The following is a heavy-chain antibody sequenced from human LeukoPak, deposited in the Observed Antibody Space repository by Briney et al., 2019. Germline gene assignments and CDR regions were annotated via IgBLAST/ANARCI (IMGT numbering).Heavy chain of an antibody. J-gene: IGHJ4*02. D-gene: IGHD3-22*01. Sequence: PGGSLRLSCAASGFTISSYWMSWVRQAPGKGLEWVANIKQDGSEKHYVDSVKGRFTISRDNAKNSLYLQMNSLRAEDTAVYYCAKERPLIYYDSSGYYPYFDYWGQGTLVTVSS. CDR1: GFTISSYW. CDR2: IKQDGSEK. V-gene: IGHV3-7*03. CDR3: AKERPLIYYDSSGYYPYFDY.